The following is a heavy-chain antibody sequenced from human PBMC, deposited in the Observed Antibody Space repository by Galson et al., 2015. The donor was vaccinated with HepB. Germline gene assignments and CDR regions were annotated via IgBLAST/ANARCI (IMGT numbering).Heavy chain of an antibody. CDR2: IIPIFGTA. V-gene: IGHV1-69*06. Sequence: SVKVSCKASGGTFSSYAISWVRQAPGQGLEWMGGIIPIFGTANYAQKFQGRVTITADKSTSTAYMELSSLRSEDTAVYYCARRGGYDWGGGLIPNWFDPWGQGTLVTVSS. D-gene: IGHD5-12*01. J-gene: IGHJ5*02. CDR3: ARRGGYDWGGGLIPNWFDP. CDR1: GGTFSSYA.